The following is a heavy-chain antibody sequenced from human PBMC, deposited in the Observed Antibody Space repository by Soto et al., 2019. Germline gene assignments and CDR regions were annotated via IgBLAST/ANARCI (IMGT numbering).Heavy chain of an antibody. V-gene: IGHV1-3*01. CDR3: ARGWLIAAAGTDYYGMDV. D-gene: IGHD6-13*01. CDR1: GYTFTSYA. CDR2: INAGNGNT. Sequence: QVQLVQSGAEVKKPGASVKVSCKASGYTFTSYAMHWVRQAPGQRLEWMGWINAGNGNTKYSQKFQGRVTITRDTIRGTAHMELSSLRSEDTAVYYCARGWLIAAAGTDYYGMDVWGQGTTVTVSS. J-gene: IGHJ6*02.